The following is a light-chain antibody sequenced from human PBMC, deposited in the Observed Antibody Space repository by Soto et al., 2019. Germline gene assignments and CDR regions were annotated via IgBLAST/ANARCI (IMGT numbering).Light chain of an antibody. CDR2: EVD. J-gene: IGLJ1*01. V-gene: IGLV2-8*01. CDR3: SSYAGSNNFV. CDR1: TSDIGGYNY. Sequence: QSVLTQPPSASESPGQSVTIPCTGTTSDIGGYNYVSWYQQHPGKAPKLMIFEVDRRPSGVPDRFSGSKSGNTASLTVSGLQAEDESDYYCSSYAGSNNFVFGTGTKVTVL.